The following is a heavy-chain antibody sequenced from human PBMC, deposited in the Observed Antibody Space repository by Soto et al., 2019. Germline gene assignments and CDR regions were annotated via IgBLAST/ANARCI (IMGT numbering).Heavy chain of an antibody. CDR3: ARGRYYYDSSGYYQYYFDY. J-gene: IGHJ4*02. D-gene: IGHD3-22*01. CDR2: INHSGST. CDR1: GGSFSGYY. Sequence: QVQLQQWGAGLLKPSETLSLTCAVYGGSFSGYYWSWIRPPPGKGLEWIGEINHSGSTNYNPSLKSRVTISVDTSKNQFSLKLSSVTAADTAVYYCARGRYYYDSSGYYQYYFDYWGQGTLVTVSS. V-gene: IGHV4-34*01.